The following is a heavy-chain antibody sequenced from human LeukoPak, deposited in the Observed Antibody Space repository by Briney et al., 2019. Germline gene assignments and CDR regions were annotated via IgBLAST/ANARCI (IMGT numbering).Heavy chain of an antibody. J-gene: IGHJ4*02. V-gene: IGHV1-8*01. CDR2: MNPNSGNT. CDR3: ARVYGDYAYYFGY. Sequence: ASVKVSCKASGYTFTSYDINWVRQATGQGLEWMGWMNPNSGNTGYAQKFQGRVTMTRDTSTSTVYMELSSLRSEDTAVYYCARVYGDYAYYFGYWGQGTLVTVSS. CDR1: GYTFTSYD. D-gene: IGHD4-17*01.